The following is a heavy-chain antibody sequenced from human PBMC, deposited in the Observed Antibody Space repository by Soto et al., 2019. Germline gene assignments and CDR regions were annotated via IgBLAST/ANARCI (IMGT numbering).Heavy chain of an antibody. CDR2: ISCDGNSK. V-gene: IGHV3-30-3*01. D-gene: IGHD6-19*01. Sequence: GGSLRLSCAASGFTFSTYAMHWVRQAPGEGLECVSLISCDGNSKSYADSVKGRFTVSRDNPKNTLSLQMDSLRAEDTAVYYCARAGGSSSGSMPDWGLGTLVTVSS. CDR1: GFTFSTYA. J-gene: IGHJ4*02. CDR3: ARAGGSSSGSMPD.